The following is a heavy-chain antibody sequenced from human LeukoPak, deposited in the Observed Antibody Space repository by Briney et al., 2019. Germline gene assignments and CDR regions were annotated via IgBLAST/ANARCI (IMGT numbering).Heavy chain of an antibody. CDR1: GFTFSSYA. CDR2: ISFDGANQ. CDR3: AKDLDSSGYYEPPNAFDI. J-gene: IGHJ3*02. D-gene: IGHD3-22*01. Sequence: PGGSLRPSCAVSGFTFSSYAMNWVRQAPGKGLEWVAVISFDGANQHYADSVKGRFTISRDNSKNTLYLQMNSLRAEDTAVYYCAKDLDSSGYYEPPNAFDIWGQGTMVTVSS. V-gene: IGHV3-30-3*01.